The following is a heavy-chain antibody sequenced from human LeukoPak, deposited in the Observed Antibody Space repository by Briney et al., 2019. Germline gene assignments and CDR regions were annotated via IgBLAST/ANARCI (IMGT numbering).Heavy chain of an antibody. Sequence: GSLRLSCAASGFTFSSYALSWVRQPPGKGLEWIGEIYHSGSTNYNPSLKSRVTISVDKSKNQFSLKLSSVTAADTAVYYCARFLHYYDSSGPLGFDPWGQGTLVTVSS. CDR2: IYHSGST. CDR3: ARFLHYYDSSGPLGFDP. D-gene: IGHD3-22*01. CDR1: GFTFSSYAL. J-gene: IGHJ5*02. V-gene: IGHV4-4*02.